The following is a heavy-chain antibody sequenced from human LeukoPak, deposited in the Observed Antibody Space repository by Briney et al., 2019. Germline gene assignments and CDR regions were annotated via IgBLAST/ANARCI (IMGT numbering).Heavy chain of an antibody. CDR1: GFTFSAHG. V-gene: IGHV3-23*01. CDR3: AKGVGYCSGGSCQQFDY. Sequence: PGGSLRLSCAASGFTFSAHGMNWVRQSPGRGLEWVSGIGGSGGFITYYADSVKGRFTVSRDNSKDTMYLQMNSLRAEDTAVYYCAKGVGYCSGGSCQQFDYWGQGTLVTVSS. CDR2: IGGSGGFIT. D-gene: IGHD2-15*01. J-gene: IGHJ4*02.